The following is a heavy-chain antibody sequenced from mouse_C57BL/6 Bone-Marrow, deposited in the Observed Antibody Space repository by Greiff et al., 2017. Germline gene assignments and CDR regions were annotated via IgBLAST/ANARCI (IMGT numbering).Heavy chain of an antibody. J-gene: IGHJ3*01. CDR3: ARIPSGDGNYPFAY. V-gene: IGHV3-6*01. D-gene: IGHD2-1*01. CDR1: GYSITSGYY. CDR2: ISYDGSN. Sequence: EVQVVESGPGLVKPSQSLSLTCSVTGYSITSGYYWNWIRQFPGNKLEWMGYISYDGSNNYNPSLKNRISITRDTSKNQFFLKLNSVTTEDTATYYCARIPSGDGNYPFAYWGQGTLVTVSA.